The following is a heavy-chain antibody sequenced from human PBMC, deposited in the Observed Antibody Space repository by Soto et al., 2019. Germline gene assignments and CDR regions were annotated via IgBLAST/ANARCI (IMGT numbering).Heavy chain of an antibody. CDR2: IIPIFGTA. J-gene: IGHJ6*02. Sequence: QVPLVQSGAEVKKPGSSVKVSCKASGGTFSSYAISWVRQAPGQGLEWMGGIIPIFGTANYAQKFQGRVTITADKSTSTAYMELSSLRSEDTAVYYCARDPLNVYGSGSYFLYYGMDVWGQGTTVTVSS. V-gene: IGHV1-69*06. D-gene: IGHD3-10*01. CDR3: ARDPLNVYGSGSYFLYYGMDV. CDR1: GGTFSSYA.